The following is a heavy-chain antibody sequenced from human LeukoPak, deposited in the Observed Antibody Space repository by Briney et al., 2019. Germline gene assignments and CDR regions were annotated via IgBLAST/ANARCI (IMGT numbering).Heavy chain of an antibody. D-gene: IGHD3-22*01. CDR2: INHSGST. CDR1: GGSFSGYY. CDR3: AGKSGYYYNGFDY. Sequence: SETLSLTCAVYGGSFSGYYWSWIRQPPGKGLEWIGEINHSGSTNYNPSLKSRVTISVDTSKNQFSLKLSSVTAADTAVYYCAGKSGYYYNGFDYWAQGTLVTVSS. V-gene: IGHV4-34*01. J-gene: IGHJ4*02.